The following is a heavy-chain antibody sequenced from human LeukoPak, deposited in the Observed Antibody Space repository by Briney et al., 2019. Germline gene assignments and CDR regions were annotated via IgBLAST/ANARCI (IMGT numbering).Heavy chain of an antibody. CDR1: GFTFRNYG. J-gene: IGHJ6*02. V-gene: IGHV3-30*18. Sequence: GGSLRLSCAASGFTFRNYGMHWVRQAPGKGLEWLTVISFDGSEKDYADSVKGRFTISRDNSKSTVYLQINSLGAEDTAVYYCAKYSSSSNYYYGMDVWGQGTTVTVYS. D-gene: IGHD6-13*01. CDR3: AKYSSSSNYYYGMDV. CDR2: ISFDGSEK.